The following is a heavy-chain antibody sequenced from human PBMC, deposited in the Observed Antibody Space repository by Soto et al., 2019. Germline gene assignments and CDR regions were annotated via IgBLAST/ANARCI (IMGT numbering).Heavy chain of an antibody. V-gene: IGHV1-8*01. CDR1: GYTFTSYD. J-gene: IGHJ4*02. Sequence: EASVKVSCKASGYTFTSYDINWVRQATGQGLEWMGWMNPNSGNTGYAQKFQGRVTMTRNTSISTAYMELSSLRSEDTAVYYCARAELLWFGELLYWYYFDYWGQGTLVTVSS. D-gene: IGHD3-10*01. CDR3: ARAELLWFGELLYWYYFDY. CDR2: MNPNSGNT.